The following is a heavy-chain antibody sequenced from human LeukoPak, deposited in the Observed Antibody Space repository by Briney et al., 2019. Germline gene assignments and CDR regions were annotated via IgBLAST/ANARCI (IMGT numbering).Heavy chain of an antibody. CDR1: GGSISSYY. J-gene: IGHJ4*02. CDR2: IYYSGTT. Sequence: SETLSLTCTVSGGSISSYYWSWIRQPPGRGLEWIGYIYYSGTTNYNPSLKSRVTISVDTSKNQFSLKLSSVTAADTAAYYCARGVYIAAAQYGYWGQGTLVTVSS. CDR3: ARGVYIAAAQYGY. V-gene: IGHV4-59*01. D-gene: IGHD6-13*01.